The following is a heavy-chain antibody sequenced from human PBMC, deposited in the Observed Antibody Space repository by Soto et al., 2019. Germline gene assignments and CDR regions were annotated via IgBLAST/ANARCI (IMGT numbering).Heavy chain of an antibody. D-gene: IGHD6-13*01. J-gene: IGHJ5*02. Sequence: QVQLVQSGAEVTKPGASVKVSCKASGYTFTSYNIHWVRQAPGQGLEWMGRINPSSGGTSYAQKFQGRISMTRDTSTSTVYMELSRLRSEDTAVYYCARDIAADGRGRWFDPWGQGSLVTVSS. CDR2: INPSSGGT. CDR1: GYTFTSYN. V-gene: IGHV1-46*01. CDR3: ARDIAADGRGRWFDP.